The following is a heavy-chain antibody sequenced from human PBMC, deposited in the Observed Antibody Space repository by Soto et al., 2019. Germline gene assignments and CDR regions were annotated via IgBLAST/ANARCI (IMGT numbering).Heavy chain of an antibody. V-gene: IGHV3-23*01. Sequence: GGSLRLSCAASGFTFSSYAMSWVRQAPGKGLERVSAISGSGGSTYYADSVKGRFTISRDNSKNTLYLQMNSLRAEDTAVYYCAKSPRYYYDSSGYYYPGLDVWGQGTTVTVSS. CDR2: ISGSGGST. CDR3: AKSPRYYYDSSGYYYPGLDV. J-gene: IGHJ6*02. D-gene: IGHD3-22*01. CDR1: GFTFSSYA.